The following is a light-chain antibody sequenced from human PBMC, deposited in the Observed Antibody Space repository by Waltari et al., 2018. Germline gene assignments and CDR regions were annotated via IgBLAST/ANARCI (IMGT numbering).Light chain of an antibody. CDR3: ATWDARLTAVV. CDR1: NSNIGSST. Sequence: QSVVTQSPSASGAPGQRVTISCSGSNSNIGSSTVNWYQKVPGTAPRLLIYSNEPGPSGVPCRFAAPQSGTSAPLAISGLQSEDEADYYCATWDARLTAVVFGGGTKVTVL. V-gene: IGLV1-44*01. J-gene: IGLJ2*01. CDR2: SNE.